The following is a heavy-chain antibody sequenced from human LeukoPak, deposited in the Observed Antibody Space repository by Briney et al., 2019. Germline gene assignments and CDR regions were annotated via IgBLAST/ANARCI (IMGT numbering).Heavy chain of an antibody. J-gene: IGHJ3*01. D-gene: IGHD6-19*01. Sequence: GGSLRLSCAASGFTFSTYAMSWVRQAPGKGLEWVSSISGRDGSTYYADSVKGRFTISRDNSKNTLYLQMNSPRAEDTAVYYCAKDQWLVPGGAFDFWGQGTMVTVSS. CDR2: ISGRDGST. CDR1: GFTFSTYA. CDR3: AKDQWLVPGGAFDF. V-gene: IGHV3-23*01.